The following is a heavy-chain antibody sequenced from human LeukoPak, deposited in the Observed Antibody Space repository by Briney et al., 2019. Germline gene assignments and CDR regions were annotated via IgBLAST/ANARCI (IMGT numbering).Heavy chain of an antibody. CDR2: INHSGST. J-gene: IGHJ4*02. D-gene: IGHD6-13*01. CDR3: ARVSKYSSSWFNYFDY. Sequence: PSETLSLTCAVYGGSFSGYYWSWIRQPPGKGLEWIGEINHSGSTNYNPSLKSRVTISVDTSKNQFSLKLSSVTAADTAVYYCARVSKYSSSWFNYFDYWGQGTLVTVSS. V-gene: IGHV4-34*01. CDR1: GGSFSGYY.